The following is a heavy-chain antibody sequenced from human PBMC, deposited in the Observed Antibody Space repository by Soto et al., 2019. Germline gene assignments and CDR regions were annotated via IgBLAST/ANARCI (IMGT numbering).Heavy chain of an antibody. D-gene: IGHD6-13*01. CDR1: GGSISSGGYY. V-gene: IGHV4-31*03. CDR2: IYYSGST. J-gene: IGHJ6*02. CDR3: ARVCSSSWYGAEAYYYYGMDV. Sequence: SETLSLTCTVSGGSISSGGYYWSWIRQHPGKGLEWIGYIYYSGSTYYNPSLKSRVTISVDTSKNQFSLKLSSVTAADTAVYYCARVCSSSWYGAEAYYYYGMDVWGQGTTVTVSS.